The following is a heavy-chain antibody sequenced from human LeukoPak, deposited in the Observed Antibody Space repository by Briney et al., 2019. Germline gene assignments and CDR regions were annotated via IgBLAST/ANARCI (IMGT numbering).Heavy chain of an antibody. CDR3: ARTTGIAARIFDH. D-gene: IGHD6-6*01. J-gene: IGHJ4*02. CDR2: IYTSGST. Sequence: PSETLSLACTVSGGSISSYYWSWIRQPAGKGLEWIGRIYTSGSTNYNPSLKSRVTMSVDKSKNQFSLKLSSVTAADAAVYYCARTTGIAARIFDHWGQGTLVTVSS. V-gene: IGHV4-4*07. CDR1: GGSISSYY.